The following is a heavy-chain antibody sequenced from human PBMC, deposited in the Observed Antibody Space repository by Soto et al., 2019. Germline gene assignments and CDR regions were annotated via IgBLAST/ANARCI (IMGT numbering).Heavy chain of an antibody. Sequence: PGGSLRLSCAASGFTFSNAWMSWVRQAPGKGLEWVGRIKSKNDGGTADYSVPGKGRFTISRDDSKTTLYLQRNSLTMEDTAVYYCQYYFGTSGDPGFSDYWGKGPLVTVSS. CDR2: IKSKNDGGTA. CDR3: QYYFGTSGDPGFSDY. J-gene: IGHJ4*02. D-gene: IGHD3-22*01. V-gene: IGHV3-15*01. CDR1: GFTFSNAW.